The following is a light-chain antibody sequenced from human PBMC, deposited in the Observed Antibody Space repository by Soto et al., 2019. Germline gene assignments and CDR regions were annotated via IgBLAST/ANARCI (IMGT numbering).Light chain of an antibody. CDR1: QGISAY. CDR3: QQSYSNLVT. CDR2: AAS. Sequence: DIQMTQSPSSLSASVGDRVTITCRASQGISAYLNWYQQKPGKTPKLLIYAASNLQSGVPSRFSGSGSGTDFTLTIPSLQPEDFATYYCQQSYSNLVTFGGGTKVEI. J-gene: IGKJ4*01. V-gene: IGKV1-39*01.